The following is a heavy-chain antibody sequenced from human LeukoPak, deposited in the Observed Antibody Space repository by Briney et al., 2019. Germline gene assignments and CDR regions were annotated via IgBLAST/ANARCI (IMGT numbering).Heavy chain of an antibody. CDR2: INHSGST. V-gene: IGHV4-34*01. CDR1: GGSFSGYY. D-gene: IGHD5-12*01. Sequence: SETLSLTCAVYGGSFSGYYWSWIRQPPGKGLEWIGEINHSGSTYYNPSLKSRVTISVDTSKNQLSLKLTSVTAADTAVYYCVRGIYSGYDRSFDSWGQGTLVTVSS. CDR3: VRGIYSGYDRSFDS. J-gene: IGHJ4*02.